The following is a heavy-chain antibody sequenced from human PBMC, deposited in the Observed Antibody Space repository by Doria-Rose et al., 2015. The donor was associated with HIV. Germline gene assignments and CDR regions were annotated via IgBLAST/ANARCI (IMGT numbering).Heavy chain of an antibody. D-gene: IGHD6-13*01. CDR3: ARIKSSGWYHKYYFDF. CDR1: GVSLSSPGMG. J-gene: IGHJ4*02. V-gene: IGHV2-26*01. Sequence: QITLKESGPVLVKPTETLTLTCTVSGVSLSSPGMGVSWIRQPPWKALEWLANIFSDDERSYKTSLKSRLTISRGTSKSQVVLTMTDMDPVDTATYYCARIKSSGWYHKYYFDFWGQGTLVIVSA. CDR2: IFSDDER.